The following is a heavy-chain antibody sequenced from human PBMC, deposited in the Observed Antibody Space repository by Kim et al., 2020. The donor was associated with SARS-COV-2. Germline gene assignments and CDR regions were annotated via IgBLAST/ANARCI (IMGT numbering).Heavy chain of an antibody. J-gene: IGHJ6*02. V-gene: IGHV3-23*01. Sequence: GGSLRLSCAASGFTFSSYAMSWVRQAPGKGLEWVSAISGSGGSTYYADSVKGRFTISRDNSKNTLYLQMNSLRAEDTAVYYCAKGQSPITMVRGVIIDYYYYYGMDVWGQGTTVTVSS. CDR1: GFTFSSYA. D-gene: IGHD3-10*01. CDR3: AKGQSPITMVRGVIIDYYYYYGMDV. CDR2: ISGSGGST.